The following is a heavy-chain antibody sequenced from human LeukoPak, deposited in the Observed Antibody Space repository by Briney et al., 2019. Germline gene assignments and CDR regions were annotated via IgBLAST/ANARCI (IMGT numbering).Heavy chain of an antibody. CDR3: ARDPASYDFWSGYYTDTPSYWYFDL. CDR1: GYSISSGYY. V-gene: IGHV4-38-2*02. CDR2: VYHSGST. Sequence: SETLSLTCTVSGYSISSGYYWGWIRQPPGKGLEWIGNVYHSGSTYYNPSLKSRVTISVDRSKNQFSLKLGSVTAADTAVYYCARDPASYDFWSGYYTDTPSYWYFDLWGRGTLVTVSS. D-gene: IGHD3-3*01. J-gene: IGHJ2*01.